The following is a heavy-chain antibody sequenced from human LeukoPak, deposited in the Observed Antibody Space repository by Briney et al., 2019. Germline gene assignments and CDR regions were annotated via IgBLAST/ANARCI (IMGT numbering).Heavy chain of an antibody. CDR3: ARWSHSSSPPYYYYYYMDV. CDR1: GFTFSSYG. Sequence: PGGSLRLSCAASGFTFSSYGMHWVRQAPGKGLEWVANIKQDGSEKYYVDSVKGRFTISRDNAKNSLYLQMNSLRAEDTAVYYCARWSHSSSPPYYYYYYMDVWGKGTTVTVSS. D-gene: IGHD6-6*01. CDR2: IKQDGSEK. V-gene: IGHV3-7*01. J-gene: IGHJ6*03.